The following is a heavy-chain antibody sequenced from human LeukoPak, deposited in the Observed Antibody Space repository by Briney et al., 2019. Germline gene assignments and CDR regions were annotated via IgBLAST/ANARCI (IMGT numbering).Heavy chain of an antibody. CDR3: VKDGIATDYFDY. CDR1: GFTFSSYA. V-gene: IGHV3-23*01. J-gene: IGHJ4*02. CDR2: ISGSGGST. Sequence: GGSLRLSCAASGFTFSSYAMSWVRQAPGKGLEWVSAISGSGGSTYYADSVKGRFTISRDNSKNTLYLQMNSLRAEDTAVYYCVKDGIATDYFDYWGQGTLVTVSS. D-gene: IGHD6-13*01.